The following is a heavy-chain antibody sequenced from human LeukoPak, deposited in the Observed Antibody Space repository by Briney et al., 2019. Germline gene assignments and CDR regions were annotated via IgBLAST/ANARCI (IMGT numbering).Heavy chain of an antibody. D-gene: IGHD3-3*01. CDR2: IYYSGST. V-gene: IGHV4-59*01. CDR3: ARTIFGVVISPLYYFDY. CDR1: GGSISNYY. Sequence: PSETLSLTCTVSGGSISNYYWSWIRQPPGKGLEWIGYIYYSGSTNYNPSLKSRVTISVDTSKNQFSLKLSSVTAADTAVYYCARTIFGVVISPLYYFDYWGQGTLVTVSS. J-gene: IGHJ4*02.